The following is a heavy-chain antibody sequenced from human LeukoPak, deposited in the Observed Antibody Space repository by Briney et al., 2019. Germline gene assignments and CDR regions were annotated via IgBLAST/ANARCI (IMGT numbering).Heavy chain of an antibody. CDR1: GFTIATKY. CDR3: LGDHYHWNLDL. J-gene: IGHJ2*01. V-gene: IGHV3-53*01. Sequence: GGSLRLSCAASGFTIATKYMNWVRQAPGKGLEWVSIIYSGATTYYADSVRGRSTISRDTSKNAVSLQMNSLRAEDTAVYARLGDHYHWNLDLWGRGTLVTVSS. CDR2: IYSGATT. D-gene: IGHD3-10*01.